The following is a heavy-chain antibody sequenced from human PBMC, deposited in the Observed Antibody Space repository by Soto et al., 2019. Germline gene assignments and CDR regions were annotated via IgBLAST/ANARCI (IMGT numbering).Heavy chain of an antibody. CDR1: GGTFSSYA. CDR3: ARVPVPAARSYYFDY. CDR2: IIPIFGTA. D-gene: IGHD2-2*01. V-gene: IGHV1-69*13. Sequence: ASVKVSCKASGGTFSSYAISWVRQAPGQGLEWMGGIIPIFGTANYAQKFQGRVTITADESTSTAYMELSSLRSEDTAVYYCARVPVPAARSYYFDYWGQGTLVTVSS. J-gene: IGHJ4*02.